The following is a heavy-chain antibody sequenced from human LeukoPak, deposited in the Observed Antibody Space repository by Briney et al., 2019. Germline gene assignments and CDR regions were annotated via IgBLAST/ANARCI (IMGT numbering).Heavy chain of an antibody. V-gene: IGHV3-23*01. D-gene: IGHD2-2*02. CDR1: GFTFSSYA. CDR3: AKGRYCSSTSCYIPHWFDP. J-gene: IGHJ5*02. Sequence: GGSLRLSCAASGFTFSSYAMSWVRQAPGRGLEWVSAISGSGGSTYYADSVKGRFTISRDNSKNTLYLQMNSLRAEDTAVYYCAKGRYCSSTSCYIPHWFDPWGQGTLVTVSS. CDR2: ISGSGGST.